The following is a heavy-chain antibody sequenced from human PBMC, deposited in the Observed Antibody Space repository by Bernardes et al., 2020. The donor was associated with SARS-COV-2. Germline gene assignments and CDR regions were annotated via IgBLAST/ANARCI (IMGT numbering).Heavy chain of an antibody. Sequence: SENLSLTCTVSGGSISSYYWSWIRQPPGKGLEWIGYIYYSGSTNYNPSLKSRVTISVDTSKNQFSLKLSSVTAADTAVYYCARQLRAAMPDYWGQGTLVTVSS. V-gene: IGHV4-59*01. J-gene: IGHJ4*02. CDR2: IYYSGST. CDR1: GGSISSYY. D-gene: IGHD2-2*01. CDR3: ARQLRAAMPDY.